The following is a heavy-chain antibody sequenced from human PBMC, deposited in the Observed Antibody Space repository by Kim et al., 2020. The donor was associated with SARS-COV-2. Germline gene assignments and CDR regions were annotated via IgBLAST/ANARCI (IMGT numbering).Heavy chain of an antibody. J-gene: IGHJ5*01. Sequence: SETLSLTCAVYGGSFSGYYWSWIRQPPGKGLEWVGEINHSGSTNYNPSLQSRVTIIADTSKNQFYLTLSNVTAADTAASYWSMAGDDYGYSSWGHATL. V-gene: IGHV4-34*01. CDR2: INHSGST. CDR3: SMAGDDYGYSS. CDR1: GGSFSGYY. D-gene: IGHD4-17*01.